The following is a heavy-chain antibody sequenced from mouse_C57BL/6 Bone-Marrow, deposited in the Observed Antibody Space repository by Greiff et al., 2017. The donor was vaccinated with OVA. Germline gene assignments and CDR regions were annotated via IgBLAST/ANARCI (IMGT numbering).Heavy chain of an antibody. Sequence: VQLQQSGAELVRPGASVKLSCKASGYTFTDYYINWVKQRPGQGLEWIARIYPGSGNTYYNEKFKGKATLTAEKSSSTAYMQLSSLTSEVSAVYFCSREGGFITTVVEKDYYAMDYWGQGTSVTVSS. V-gene: IGHV1-76*01. CDR2: IYPGSGNT. J-gene: IGHJ4*01. CDR1: GYTFTDYY. CDR3: SREGGFITTVVEKDYYAMDY. D-gene: IGHD1-1*01.